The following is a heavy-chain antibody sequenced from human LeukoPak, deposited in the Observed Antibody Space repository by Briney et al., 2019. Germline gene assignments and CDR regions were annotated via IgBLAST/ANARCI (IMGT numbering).Heavy chain of an antibody. V-gene: IGHV3-23*01. D-gene: IGHD1-26*01. CDR2: ISGSGGST. J-gene: IGHJ4*02. Sequence: GGPLRLSCAASGFTFSSYAMSWVRQAPGKGLEWVSAISGSGGSTYYADSVKGRFTISRDNSKNTLYLQMNSLRAEDTAVYYCARIPSSGSYYVYFDYWGQGTLVTVSS. CDR1: GFTFSSYA. CDR3: ARIPSSGSYYVYFDY.